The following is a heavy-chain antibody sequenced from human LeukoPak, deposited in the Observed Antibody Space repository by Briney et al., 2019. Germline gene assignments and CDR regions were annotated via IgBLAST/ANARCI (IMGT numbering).Heavy chain of an antibody. CDR2: MNPNSGNT. CDR1: GYTFTIYD. CDR3: ARGRGGPHTPFGY. J-gene: IGHJ4*02. D-gene: IGHD2-15*01. V-gene: IGHV1-8*01. Sequence: ASVTVSFTASGYTFTIYDINWVRQAPGQGLEWMGWMNPNSGNTGYAQKFQGRVTMTRNTSISTAYMELSSLRSEDTAVYYCARGRGGPHTPFGYWGQGTLVTVSS.